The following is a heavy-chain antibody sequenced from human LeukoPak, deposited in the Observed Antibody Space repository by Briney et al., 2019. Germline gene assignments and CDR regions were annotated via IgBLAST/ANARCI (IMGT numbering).Heavy chain of an antibody. Sequence: GGSLRLSCAASGFTFSSYSMNWVRQAPGKGLEWVSSISSSSSYIYYADSVKGRFTISRDNAKNSLYLQMNSLRVEDTAVYYCARDRMYCSSTSCTFFDYWGQGTLVTVSS. CDR2: ISSSSSYI. D-gene: IGHD2-2*01. CDR1: GFTFSSYS. J-gene: IGHJ4*02. V-gene: IGHV3-21*01. CDR3: ARDRMYCSSTSCTFFDY.